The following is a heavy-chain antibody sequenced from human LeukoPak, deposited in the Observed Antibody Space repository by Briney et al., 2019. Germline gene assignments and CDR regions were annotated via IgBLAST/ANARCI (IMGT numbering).Heavy chain of an antibody. Sequence: ASVKVSCKASGYTFTSYGVTWVRQAPGQGLEWMGWISTYNGDTNYEQKLQGRVTMTTDTSTATAYMDLRSLTSDDTAVYYCARGIATPGIDYWGQGTLVTVSS. CDR3: ARGIATPGIDY. D-gene: IGHD6-13*01. CDR2: ISTYNGDT. J-gene: IGHJ4*02. V-gene: IGHV1-18*01. CDR1: GYTFTSYG.